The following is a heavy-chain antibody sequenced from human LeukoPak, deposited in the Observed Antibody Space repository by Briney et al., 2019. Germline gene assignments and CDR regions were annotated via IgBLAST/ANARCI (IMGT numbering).Heavy chain of an antibody. D-gene: IGHD3-10*01. Sequence: VASVKVSCKASGYTFTSYDINWVRQATGQGLEWMGWMNPNSGNTGYAQKFQGRVTMTRNTSISTAYMELSSLRSEDTAVYYCARETVGSGASHCYYMDVWGKGTTVTVSS. CDR3: ARETVGSGASHCYYMDV. J-gene: IGHJ6*03. CDR1: GYTFTSYD. CDR2: MNPNSGNT. V-gene: IGHV1-8*01.